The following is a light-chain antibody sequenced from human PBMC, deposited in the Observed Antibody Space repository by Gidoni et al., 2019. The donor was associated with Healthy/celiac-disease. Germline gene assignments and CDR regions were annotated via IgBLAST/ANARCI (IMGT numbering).Light chain of an antibody. V-gene: IGLV2-23*01. CDR1: SSDVGSYNL. CDR3: CSYAGSSTHA. Sequence: QSALTQPASVSGSPGQSITISCTGTSSDVGSYNLVSWYQQHPGKAPKLMIYEGSKRPSGVSNRFSGSKSGNTASLTISGLQAEDEADYYCCSYAGSSTHAFGTGTKVTV. CDR2: EGS. J-gene: IGLJ1*01.